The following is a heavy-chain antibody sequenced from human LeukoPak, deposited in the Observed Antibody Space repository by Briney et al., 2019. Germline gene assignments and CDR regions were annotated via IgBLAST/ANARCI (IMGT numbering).Heavy chain of an antibody. V-gene: IGHV3-23*01. CDR2: ISGSGAGT. Sequence: PGGSLRLSCAASGFTFSTNAMNWVRQAPGKGLEWVSSISGSGAGTYYADSVKGRFTISRDNSKNTLYLQMNSLRAEDTAVYYCAKVVGYNFWSGFDYWGREPWSPSPQ. CDR1: GFTFSTNA. CDR3: AKVVGYNFWSGFDY. D-gene: IGHD3-3*01. J-gene: IGHJ4*02.